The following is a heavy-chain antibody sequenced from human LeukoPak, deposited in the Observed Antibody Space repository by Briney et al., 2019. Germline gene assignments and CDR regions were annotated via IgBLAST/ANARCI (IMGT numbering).Heavy chain of an antibody. V-gene: IGHV1-69*05. CDR1: GGTFSSYA. CDR2: IIPIFGTA. D-gene: IGHD3-3*01. CDR3: AREGSCDFRGCSGYYYYYYMDV. J-gene: IGHJ6*03. Sequence: GASVKVSCKASGGTFSSYAISWVRQAPGQGLEWMGEIIPIFGTANYAQKFQGRVTITTDESTSTAYMELSSLRSEDTAVYYCAREGSCDFRGCSGYYYYYYMDVWGKGTTVTVSS.